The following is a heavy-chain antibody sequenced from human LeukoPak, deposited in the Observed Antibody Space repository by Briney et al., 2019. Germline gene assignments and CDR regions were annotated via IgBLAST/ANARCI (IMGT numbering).Heavy chain of an antibody. Sequence: PSETLSLTCAVYGGSFSGYYWSWIRQPPGKGLEWIGEINHSGSTNYNPSLKSRVTISVDTSKNQFSLKLSSVTAADTAVYYCARGPSSGWSGYGAWGQGTLVTVSS. CDR2: INHSGST. CDR1: GGSFSGYY. D-gene: IGHD6-13*01. J-gene: IGHJ5*02. CDR3: ARGPSSGWSGYGA. V-gene: IGHV4-34*01.